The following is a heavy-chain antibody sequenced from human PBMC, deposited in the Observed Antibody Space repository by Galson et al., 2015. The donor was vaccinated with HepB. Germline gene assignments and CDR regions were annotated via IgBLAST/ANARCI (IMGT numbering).Heavy chain of an antibody. J-gene: IGHJ4*02. V-gene: IGHV1-46*03. D-gene: IGHD3-10*01. CDR3: ARELPAPGRSFDY. CDR2: INPSGGST. CDR1: GYTFTSYY. Sequence: SVKVSCTASGYTFTSYYMHWVRQAPGQGLEWMGIINPSGGSTSYAQKFQGRVTMTRDTSTSTVYMELSSLRSEDTAVYYCARELPAPGRSFDYWGQGTLVTVSS.